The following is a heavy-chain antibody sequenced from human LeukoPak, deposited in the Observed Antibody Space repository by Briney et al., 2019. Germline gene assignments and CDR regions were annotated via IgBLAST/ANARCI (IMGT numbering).Heavy chain of an antibody. CDR1: GFTFTDHY. CDR2: ISSSGDIT. V-gene: IGHV3-11*04. Sequence: GGSLRLSCAASGFTFTDHYMSWVRQAPGKGLEWVSYISSSGDITYYADSVKGRFTISRDNSKNTLYLQMNSLRAEDTAVYYCARDVGTRDRAVAGSGLFDYWGQGTLVIVSS. J-gene: IGHJ4*02. CDR3: ARDVGTRDRAVAGSGLFDY. D-gene: IGHD6-19*01.